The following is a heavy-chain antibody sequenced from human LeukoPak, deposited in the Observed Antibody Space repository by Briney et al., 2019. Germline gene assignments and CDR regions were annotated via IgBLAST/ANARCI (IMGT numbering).Heavy chain of an antibody. CDR2: ISGSGGSA. V-gene: IGHV3-23*01. J-gene: IGHJ4*02. Sequence: GGSLRLSCAASGFTFSSFAMSWVRQAPGKGLEWVSSISGSGGSAYYADSVKGRFTISRDNAANSLYLQVNSLRAEDSAVYYCASTFPYCSSGTCALGGQGTLVTVSS. CDR3: ASTFPYCSSGTCAL. CDR1: GFTFSSFA. D-gene: IGHD2-15*01.